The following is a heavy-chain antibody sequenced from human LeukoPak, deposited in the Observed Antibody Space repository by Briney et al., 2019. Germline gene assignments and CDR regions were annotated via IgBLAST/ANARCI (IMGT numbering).Heavy chain of an antibody. Sequence: GGSLRLSCAASEFPFSTHSLNWVRQAPGKGLEWVSSISAGGDFVYYGDSVKGRFTMSRDNAKNSLYLQMSSLRAEDTALYYCTRRAARWQFDLWGRGTLLTVSS. D-gene: IGHD5-24*01. CDR3: TRRAARWQFDL. CDR2: ISAGGDFV. CDR1: EFPFSTHS. V-gene: IGHV3-21*04. J-gene: IGHJ2*01.